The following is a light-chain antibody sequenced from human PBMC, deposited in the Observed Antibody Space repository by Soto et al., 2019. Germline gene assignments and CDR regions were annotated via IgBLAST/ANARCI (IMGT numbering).Light chain of an antibody. CDR2: KAS. Sequence: DIQMTQSPSTLSASVGDRVTITCRASQSISSWLAWYQQKPGKAPKVLIYKASSLESGVPSRFSGSGSGTEFTLTISSLQPDDSATYYCQQYDSYPPWTFGQGTKVEIK. CDR3: QQYDSYPPWT. J-gene: IGKJ1*01. V-gene: IGKV1-5*03. CDR1: QSISSW.